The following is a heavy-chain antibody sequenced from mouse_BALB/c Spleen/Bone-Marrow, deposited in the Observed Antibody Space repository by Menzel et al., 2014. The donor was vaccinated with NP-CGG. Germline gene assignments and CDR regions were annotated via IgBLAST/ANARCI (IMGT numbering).Heavy chain of an antibody. CDR1: GFTFSDYY. V-gene: IGHV5-4*02. CDR3: ARVSYDYFDY. J-gene: IGHJ2*01. Sequence: EVQLQQSGGGIVKPGGSLKLSCAASGFTFSDYYMYWVRQTPEKRLEWVATISDGGSYTYYPDSVKGRFTISRDNAKNNLYLQMSSLKSEDTAMYYCARVSYDYFDYWGQGTTLTVSS. CDR2: ISDGGSYT. D-gene: IGHD2-4*01.